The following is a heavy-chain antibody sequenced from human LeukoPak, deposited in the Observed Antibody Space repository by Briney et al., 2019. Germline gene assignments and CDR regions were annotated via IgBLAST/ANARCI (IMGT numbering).Heavy chain of an antibody. V-gene: IGHV4-59*12. CDR2: FYNSGST. Sequence: PSETLSLTCTVSDDSISDYYRGWIRQPPGKGLEWIGYFYNSGSTYYNPSLKSRVTISVDTSKNQFSLKLSSVTAADTAVYYCARYKWDYGDFWGQGTLVTVSS. CDR3: ARYKWDYGDF. J-gene: IGHJ4*02. CDR1: DDSISDYY. D-gene: IGHD1-20*01.